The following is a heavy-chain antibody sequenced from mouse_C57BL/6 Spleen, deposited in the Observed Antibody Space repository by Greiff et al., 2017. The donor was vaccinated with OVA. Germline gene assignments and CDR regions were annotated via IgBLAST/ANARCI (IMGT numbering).Heavy chain of an antibody. D-gene: IGHD2-3*01. V-gene: IGHV6-6*01. CDR3: TFYDGYYDAMDY. J-gene: IGHJ4*01. Sequence: EVKVVESGGGLVQPGGSMKLSCAASGFTFSDAWMDWVRQSPEKGLEWVAEIRNKANNHATYYAESVKGRFTISRDDSKSSVYLQMNSLRAEDTGIYYCTFYDGYYDAMDYWGQGTSVTVSS. CDR1: GFTFSDAW. CDR2: IRNKANNHAT.